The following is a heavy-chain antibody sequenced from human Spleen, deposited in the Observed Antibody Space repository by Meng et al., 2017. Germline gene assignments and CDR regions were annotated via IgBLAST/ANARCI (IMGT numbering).Heavy chain of an antibody. CDR1: GLTFSDAW. J-gene: IGHJ4*02. Sequence: VQLVDSGGGLVKPGGSLRLSCAVSGLTFSDAWMSWVRQAPGKGLEWVAVISYDGSDKYYANSVKGRFTISRDNSKNTLYLQTNSLRAEDTAVYYCTDFDYWGQGTLVTVSS. CDR2: ISYDGSDK. V-gene: IGHV3-30*03. CDR3: TDFDY.